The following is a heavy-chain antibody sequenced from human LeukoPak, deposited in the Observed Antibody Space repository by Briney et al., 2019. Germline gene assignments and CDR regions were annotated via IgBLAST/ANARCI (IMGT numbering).Heavy chain of an antibody. V-gene: IGHV4-34*01. CDR3: ARAQWLGPFGY. Sequence: PSETLSLTCAVSGGSFSGYYWSWIRHPPGKGLEWIGEINHSGSTNYNPPLKSRVTISVDTSKHQFSLKLSSVTAADTAVYYCARAQWLGPFGYWGQGTLATVSA. J-gene: IGHJ4*02. CDR1: GGSFSGYY. D-gene: IGHD6-19*01. CDR2: INHSGST.